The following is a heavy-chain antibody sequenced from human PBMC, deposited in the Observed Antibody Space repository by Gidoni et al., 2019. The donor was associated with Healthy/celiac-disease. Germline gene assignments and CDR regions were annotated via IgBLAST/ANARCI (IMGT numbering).Heavy chain of an antibody. CDR2: ISSSGSTI. CDR3: ARERPSGDYYYYYGMDV. D-gene: IGHD7-27*01. Sequence: EVQRAESGAGLVRPGGTLRVSWAASGCTLGSYEMNWVRQAPGKGVDCSAYISSSGSTIYSADSVKGRFTISRDNAKNSLYLQINILRAVDTAVYYCARERPSGDYYYYYGMDVWGQGTTVTVSS. J-gene: IGHJ6*02. V-gene: IGHV3-48*03. CDR1: GCTLGSYE.